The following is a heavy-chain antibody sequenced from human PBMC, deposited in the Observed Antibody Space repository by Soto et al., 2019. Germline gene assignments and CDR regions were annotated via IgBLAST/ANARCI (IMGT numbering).Heavy chain of an antibody. CDR2: IKQDGSEK. J-gene: IGHJ4*02. CDR3: ARDYYDSSGYFFY. Sequence: GGSLRLSCAASGFTFSSYWMSWVRQAPGKGLEWVANIKQDGSEKYYVDSVKGRFTISRDNAKNSLYLQMNSLRAEDTAVYYCARDYYDSSGYFFYWGQGTLVTVSS. V-gene: IGHV3-7*01. CDR1: GFTFSSYW. D-gene: IGHD3-22*01.